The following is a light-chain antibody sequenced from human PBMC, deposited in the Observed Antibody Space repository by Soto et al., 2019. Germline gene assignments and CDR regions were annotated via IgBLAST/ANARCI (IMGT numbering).Light chain of an antibody. J-gene: IGKJ2*01. Sequence: EIVLTQSPGTLSLSPGERATLSFRASQSVSSSYLAWYQQKPGQAPRLLIYGASSRATGIPDWFSGRCSGIDCTRTISRLESEDFGVQYCQQYGSSPPYTFGQRTKLEIK. CDR1: QSVSSSY. CDR3: QQYGSSPPYT. V-gene: IGKV3-20*01. CDR2: GAS.